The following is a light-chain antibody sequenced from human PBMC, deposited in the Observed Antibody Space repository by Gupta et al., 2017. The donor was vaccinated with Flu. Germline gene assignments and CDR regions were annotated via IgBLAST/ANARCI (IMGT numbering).Light chain of an antibody. CDR3: QQEHNLPVT. CDR2: DAS. Sequence: DIQVTRSPPSLSASVGDRVTITRQASHDISIFLDWYQQTPGKAPKLLIYDASNLETGVPSRFSGSGSGTNFTFTITRLQPEDVATYYCQQEHNLPVTFGRGTKVEIK. J-gene: IGKJ3*01. V-gene: IGKV1-33*01. CDR1: HDISIF.